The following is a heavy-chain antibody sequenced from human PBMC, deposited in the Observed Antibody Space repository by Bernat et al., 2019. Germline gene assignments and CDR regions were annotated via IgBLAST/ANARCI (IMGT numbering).Heavy chain of an antibody. CDR1: GFTVSSNY. V-gene: IGHV3-66*01. J-gene: IGHJ4*02. Sequence: EVQLVESGGGLVQPGGSLRLSCAASGFTVSSNYMSWVRQAPGKGLEWVSVIYSGGSTYYADSVKDRFTISRDNSKNTLYLQMNSLRAKDTAVYYCARSRYSSSWPGDYWGQGTLVTVSS. CDR2: IYSGGST. D-gene: IGHD6-13*01. CDR3: ARSRYSSSWPGDY.